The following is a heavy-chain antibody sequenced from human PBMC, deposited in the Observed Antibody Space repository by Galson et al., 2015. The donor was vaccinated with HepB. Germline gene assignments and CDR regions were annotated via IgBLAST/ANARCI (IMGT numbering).Heavy chain of an antibody. CDR2: ISSSSSFK. J-gene: IGHJ6*02. V-gene: IGHV3-21*01. Sequence: SLRLSCAASGFTFSSDSMNWVRQAPGKGLEWVSSISSSSSFKFYAESVKGRFTISRDNAKNSLYLQMNSLRAEGTALYYCARDRMTMVRGVSLYGMDVWGQGTTVTVSS. CDR3: ARDRMTMVRGVSLYGMDV. D-gene: IGHD3-10*01. CDR1: GFTFSSDS.